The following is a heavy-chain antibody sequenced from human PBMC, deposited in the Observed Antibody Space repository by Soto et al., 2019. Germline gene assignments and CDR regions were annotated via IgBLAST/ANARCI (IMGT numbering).Heavy chain of an antibody. V-gene: IGHV3-23*01. CDR2: ISGSGSYT. D-gene: IGHD4-17*01. Sequence: EVQLSESGGGLVQRGDSLRLSCAASGFTFNNYAMTWVRQAPGKGLEWVSVISGSGSYTYYADSVKGRFTISRDSFKNTLYLQMNSLRADDTAVYYCARVGRMTTVVSHFDYWGRGTLVTVSS. CDR1: GFTFNNYA. CDR3: ARVGRMTTVVSHFDY. J-gene: IGHJ4*02.